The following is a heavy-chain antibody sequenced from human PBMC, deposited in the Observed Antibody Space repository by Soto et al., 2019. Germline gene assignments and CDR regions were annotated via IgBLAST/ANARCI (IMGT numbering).Heavy chain of an antibody. CDR2: IYYSGST. CDR1: GGSISSGGYY. D-gene: IGHD4-17*01. CDR3: ARALTTVTLFDP. Sequence: QVQLQESGPGLVKPSQTLSLTCTVSGGSISSGGYYWSWIRQHPGKGLEWIGYIYYSGSTHYNPTLKSXXTISVDTSKNQFSLKLSSVTAADTAVYSCARALTTVTLFDPWGQGTLVTVSS. J-gene: IGHJ5*02. V-gene: IGHV4-31*03.